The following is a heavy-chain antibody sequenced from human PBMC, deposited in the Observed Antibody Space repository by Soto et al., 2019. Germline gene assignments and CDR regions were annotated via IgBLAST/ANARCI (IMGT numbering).Heavy chain of an antibody. CDR1: GCSISSGDYY. D-gene: IGHD3-9*01. V-gene: IGHV4-30-4*01. Sequence: PSETLSLTCTVSGCSISSGDYYWSWLRQPPGKGLEWIGYIYYSGSTYYNPSLKSRVTISVDTSKNQFSLKLSSVTAADTAVYYCARERTYYDILTGYYKALNLDYWGQRTLVTVSS. CDR2: IYYSGST. J-gene: IGHJ4*02. CDR3: ARERTYYDILTGYYKALNLDY.